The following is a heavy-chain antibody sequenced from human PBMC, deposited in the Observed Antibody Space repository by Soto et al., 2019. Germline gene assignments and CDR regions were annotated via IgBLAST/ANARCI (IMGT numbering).Heavy chain of an antibody. D-gene: IGHD2-15*01. CDR1: GFSLTTTRMG. V-gene: IGHV2-5*02. J-gene: IGHJ4*02. Sequence: QITLKESGPPLVRPAQTLTLTCASSGFSLTTTRMGVAWIRQPPGKALEWLALIYWDDDKRYSPSLKNRLTVSKDTSTNRVVLTITNISPDDTGTYFCAHAGDFDLLSFDRWGPGTLVTVSS. CDR3: AHAGDFDLLSFDR. CDR2: IYWDDDK.